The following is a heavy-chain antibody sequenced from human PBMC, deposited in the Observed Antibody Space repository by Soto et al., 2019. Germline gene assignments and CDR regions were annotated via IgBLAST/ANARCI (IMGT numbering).Heavy chain of an antibody. D-gene: IGHD3-9*01. J-gene: IGHJ4*02. CDR1: GGSISSYY. CDR2: IYYSGNT. CDR3: ARALSYHEVFTGRGCVFYFDY. Sequence: QVRLQESGPGLVKPSETLSLTCAVSGGSISSYYWSWVRQPPGRGLEWIGDIYYSGNTNYNPSLKSRVTISVDRSKSQFSLEVKSVTAADTAVYYCARALSYHEVFTGRGCVFYFDYWGQGTLVTVPS. V-gene: IGHV4-59*01.